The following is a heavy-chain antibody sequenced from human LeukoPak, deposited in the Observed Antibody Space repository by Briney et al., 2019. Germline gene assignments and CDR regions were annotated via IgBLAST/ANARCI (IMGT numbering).Heavy chain of an antibody. D-gene: IGHD3-22*01. CDR2: ISSSSSYI. J-gene: IGHJ1*01. V-gene: IGHV3-21*01. CDR3: AKDLRPYYYDSSGIFQH. CDR1: GFTFSSYS. Sequence: GGSLRLSCAASGFTFSSYSMNWVRQAPGKGLEWVSSISSSSSYIYYADSVKGRFTISRDNSKNTLYLQMNSLRAEDTAVYYCAKDLRPYYYDSSGIFQHWGQGTLVTVSS.